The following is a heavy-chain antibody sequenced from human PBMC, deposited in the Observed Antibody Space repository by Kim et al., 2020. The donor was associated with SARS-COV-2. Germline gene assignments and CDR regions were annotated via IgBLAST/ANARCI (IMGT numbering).Heavy chain of an antibody. CDR3: AKDQGRGLLAIFDI. J-gene: IGHJ3*02. CDR1: GFTFSNYA. CDR2: ISGSRGST. V-gene: IGHV3-23*01. D-gene: IGHD2-21*01. Sequence: GGSLILSCAASGFTFSNYAMNWVRQAPGKGLEWVSAISGSRGSTSYADSVKGRFTISRDNSKSTLYLQMNSLRAEDTALYYCAKDQGRGLLAIFDIWGQGTMVTVSS.